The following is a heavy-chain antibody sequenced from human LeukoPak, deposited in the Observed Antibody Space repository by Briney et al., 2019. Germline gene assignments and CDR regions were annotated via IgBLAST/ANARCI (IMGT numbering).Heavy chain of an antibody. CDR2: IYYSGST. CDR3: ARTIQLWLVGAP. J-gene: IGHJ5*02. Sequence: PSETLSLTCTVSGGSISSYYWSWIRQPPGKGLEWIGYIYYSGSTNYNPSLKSRVTISVDTSKNHFSLKLSSVTAADTAVYYCARTIQLWLVGAPWGQGTLVTVSS. CDR1: GGSISSYY. V-gene: IGHV4-59*12. D-gene: IGHD5-18*01.